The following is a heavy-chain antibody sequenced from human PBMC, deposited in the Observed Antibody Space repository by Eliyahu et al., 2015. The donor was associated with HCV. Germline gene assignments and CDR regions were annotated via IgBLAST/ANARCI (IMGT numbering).Heavy chain of an antibody. CDR2: ISHDGSNK. V-gene: IGHV3-30-3*01. CDR3: TRSTSGYDY. Sequence: QVQLVESGGGVVQPGRSXRLSCAASGFSFSTYAIHWVRQAPGKGLEWVTLISHDGSNKYYADSVKGRFTISRDNSKNTLYLQMNSLRVEDTAVYYCTRSTSGYDYWGQGTLVTVSS. D-gene: IGHD2-15*01. J-gene: IGHJ4*02. CDR1: GFSFSTYA.